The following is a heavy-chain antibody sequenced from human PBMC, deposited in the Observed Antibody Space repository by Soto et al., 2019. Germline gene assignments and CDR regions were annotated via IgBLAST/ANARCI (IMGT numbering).Heavy chain of an antibody. CDR1: GGTFSSYA. CDR2: IIPIFGTA. Sequence: QVQLVQSGAEVKKPGSSVKVSCKASGGTFSSYAISWVRQAPGQGLEWMGGIIPIFGTANYAQKFQGRVPFAAGESAGTAYVERRSLRSEDTAVCYWARDSSSSPGGGMDVWGQGTTVTVS. V-gene: IGHV1-69*12. J-gene: IGHJ6*02. D-gene: IGHD6-6*01. CDR3: ARDSSSSPGGGMDV.